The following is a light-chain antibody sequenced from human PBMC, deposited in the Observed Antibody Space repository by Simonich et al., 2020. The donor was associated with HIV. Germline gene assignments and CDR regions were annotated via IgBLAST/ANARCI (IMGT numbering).Light chain of an antibody. Sequence: QSALTQPASVSGSPGQSITISCTGTSSDVGCYNLVSWYQQHPGKAPNLMIYEGNKRPSGVSKRFSGSKSGNTASLTISGLQAEDEADYYCCSYAGSSTAVFGGGTQLTVL. CDR3: CSYAGSSTAV. CDR1: SSDVGCYNL. V-gene: IGLV2-23*01. J-gene: IGLJ7*01. CDR2: EGN.